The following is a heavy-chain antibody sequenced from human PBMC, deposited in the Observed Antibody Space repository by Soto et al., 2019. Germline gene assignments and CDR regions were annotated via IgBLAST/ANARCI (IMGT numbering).Heavy chain of an antibody. CDR1: GGSISSGGYY. Sequence: SETLSLTCTVSGGSISSGGYYWSWIRQHPGKGLEWIGYIYYSGSTYYNTSLKSRVTISVDTSKNQFSLKLSSVTAADTAVYYCAREKVLRYFDWFQGSLVTVSS. CDR3: AREKVLRYFD. D-gene: IGHD3-9*01. V-gene: IGHV4-31*03. CDR2: IYYSGST. J-gene: IGHJ4*02.